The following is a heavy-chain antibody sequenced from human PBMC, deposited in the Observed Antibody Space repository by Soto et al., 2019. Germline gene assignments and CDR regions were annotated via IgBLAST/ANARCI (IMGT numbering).Heavy chain of an antibody. Sequence: PGGSLRLSCVATCFAPLGFAFVLGPPGPGKGLEYVSGISSNGVGTYYANSVQGRFTISRDNSKNTVYLQMGSLRPEDMAVYYCARRSRPDFYYLDVWGKGTTVTVSS. D-gene: IGHD6-6*01. CDR2: ISSNGVGT. CDR3: ARRSRPDFYYLDV. J-gene: IGHJ6*03. V-gene: IGHV3-64*01. CDR1: CFAPLGFA.